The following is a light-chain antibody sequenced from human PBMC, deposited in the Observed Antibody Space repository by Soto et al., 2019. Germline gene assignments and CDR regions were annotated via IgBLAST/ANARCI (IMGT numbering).Light chain of an antibody. CDR1: SSDVGAYNY. V-gene: IGLV2-11*01. CDR3: CSFAGNSLV. Sequence: QSALTQPRSVSGSPGQSVTISCAGTSSDVGAYNYVSWYQQHPGKAPKIIIYDVTERPSGVPDRFSGSKSGNTASLTISGLQAEDEADYYCCSFAGNSLVFGGGTKLTVL. CDR2: DVT. J-gene: IGLJ2*01.